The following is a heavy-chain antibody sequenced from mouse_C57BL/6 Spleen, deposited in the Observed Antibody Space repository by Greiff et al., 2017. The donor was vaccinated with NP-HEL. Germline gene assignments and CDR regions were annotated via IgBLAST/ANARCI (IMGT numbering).Heavy chain of an antibody. CDR1: GYTFTSYW. CDR2: IDPSDSET. CDR3: ARGGDYYDYDLSFAY. D-gene: IGHD2-4*01. V-gene: IGHV1-52*01. Sequence: QVQLQQPGAELVRPGSSVKLSCKASGYTFTSYWMHWVKQRPIQGLEWIGNIDPSDSETHYNQKFKDKATLTVDKSSSTAYMQLSSLTSEDSAVYYCARGGDYYDYDLSFAYWGQGTLVTVSA. J-gene: IGHJ3*01.